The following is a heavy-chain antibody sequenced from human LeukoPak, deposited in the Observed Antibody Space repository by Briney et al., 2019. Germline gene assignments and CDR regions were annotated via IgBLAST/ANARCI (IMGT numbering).Heavy chain of an antibody. J-gene: IGHJ2*01. Sequence: SETLSLTCTVSGGSISTYYWSWIRQSPGKGLEWIGYIHYSGSTNYNPSLKSRFTISVDTSKNQFSLNLSSVTAADTAVYYCGRVVDPRYWYFDLWGRGTLVTVSS. V-gene: IGHV4-59*01. CDR1: GGSISTYY. CDR2: IHYSGST. CDR3: GRVVDPRYWYFDL. D-gene: IGHD1-26*01.